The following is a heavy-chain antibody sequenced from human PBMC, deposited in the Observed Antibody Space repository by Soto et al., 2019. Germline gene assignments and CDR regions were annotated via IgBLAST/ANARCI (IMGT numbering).Heavy chain of an antibody. V-gene: IGHV4-59*01. CDR2: IYASGSP. CDR3: ARGVGSSPPRY. J-gene: IGHJ4*02. D-gene: IGHD1-26*01. CDR1: GGSISVYY. Sequence: PSETLSLTCTISGGSISVYYWSWVRQPPGHELEWIGYIYASGSPYYNPSLRSRVTISADTSKNQLSLKLTSPTAADTAVYYCARGVGSSPPRYWGRGTLVTVSS.